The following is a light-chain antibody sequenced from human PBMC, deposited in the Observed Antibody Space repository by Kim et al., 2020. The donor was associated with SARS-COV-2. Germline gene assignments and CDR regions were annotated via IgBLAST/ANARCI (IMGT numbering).Light chain of an antibody. Sequence: QAGLTQPPSVSKGLRQTVTLTCTGNSNNVGNQGAAWLQQHQGHPPKLLSYRNNNRPSGISERLSASRSGNTASLTITGLQPEDEADYYCSAWDSSLSARVFGGGTQLTVL. V-gene: IGLV10-54*01. CDR1: SNNVGNQG. J-gene: IGLJ3*02. CDR3: SAWDSSLSARV. CDR2: RNN.